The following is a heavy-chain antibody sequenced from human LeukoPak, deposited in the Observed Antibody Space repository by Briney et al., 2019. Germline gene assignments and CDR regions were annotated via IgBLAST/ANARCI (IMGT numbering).Heavy chain of an antibody. CDR1: GGSFSGYY. J-gene: IGHJ4*02. CDR2: INHSGST. Sequence: SETLSLTCAVYGGSFSGYYWSWIRQPPGKGLEWIGEINHSGSTNYNPSLKSRVTISVDTSKNQFSLKLSSVTAADTAVYYCARGLYCSGGSCTYHFDYWGQGTLVTVSS. D-gene: IGHD2-15*01. CDR3: ARGLYCSGGSCTYHFDY. V-gene: IGHV4-34*01.